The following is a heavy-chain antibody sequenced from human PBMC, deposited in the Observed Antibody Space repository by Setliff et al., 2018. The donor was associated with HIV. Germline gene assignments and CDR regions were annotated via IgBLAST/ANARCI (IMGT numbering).Heavy chain of an antibody. J-gene: IGHJ4*02. CDR2: INPGDSDS. CDR1: GYNFATYY. V-gene: IGHV5-51*01. CDR3: ATRLGGYGGFAY. Sequence: PAASLKTSCKTSGYNFATYYIVWVRQMPGKGLWWMGVINPGDSDSRYSPFFERQVTISADKSNSTTYLQWNSLTASETATYYCATRLGGYGGFAYWGQGTLVTVSS. D-gene: IGHD5-12*01.